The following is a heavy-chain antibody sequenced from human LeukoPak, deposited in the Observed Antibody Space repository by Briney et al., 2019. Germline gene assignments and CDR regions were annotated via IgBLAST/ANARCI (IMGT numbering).Heavy chain of an antibody. D-gene: IGHD6-6*01. CDR2: IIPILGIA. Sequence: SVKVSCTASGGTFSSYATSWVRQAPGQGLEWMGRIIPILGIANYAQKFQGRVTITADKSTSTAYMELSSLRSEDTAVYYCARGGISSSSANFGYWGQGTLVTVSS. CDR1: GGTFSSYA. V-gene: IGHV1-69*04. J-gene: IGHJ4*02. CDR3: ARGGISSSSANFGY.